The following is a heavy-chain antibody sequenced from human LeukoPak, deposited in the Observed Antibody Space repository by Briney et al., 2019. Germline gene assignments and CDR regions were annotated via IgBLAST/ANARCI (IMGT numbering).Heavy chain of an antibody. CDR3: AFMVRGVYFND. V-gene: IGHV3-48*03. J-gene: IGHJ4*02. D-gene: IGHD3-10*01. CDR2: ISSSGSTI. CDR1: LFTFSSYE. Sequence: TLRLSSAVSLFTFSSYEINCGRETPGERHGWVSYISSSGSTIYYADSVKGRFTISRDNAKNSLYLQMNSLRAEDTAVYYCAFMVRGVYFNDWGQGTLVTVSS.